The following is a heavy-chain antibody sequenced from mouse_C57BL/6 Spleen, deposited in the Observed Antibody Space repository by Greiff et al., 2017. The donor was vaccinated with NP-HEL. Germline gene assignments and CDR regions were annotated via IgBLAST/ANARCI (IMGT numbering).Heavy chain of an antibody. J-gene: IGHJ4*01. CDR3: ARRRGSPTDYAMDD. CDR2: ISNLAYSI. Sequence: EVQGVESGGGLVQPGGSLKLSCAASGFTFSDYGMAWVRQAPRKGPEWVAFISNLAYSIYYADTVTGRFTISRENAKNTLYLEMSSLRSEDTAMYYCARRRGSPTDYAMDDWGQGTSVTVSS. CDR1: GFTFSDYG. V-gene: IGHV5-15*01. D-gene: IGHD1-1*01.